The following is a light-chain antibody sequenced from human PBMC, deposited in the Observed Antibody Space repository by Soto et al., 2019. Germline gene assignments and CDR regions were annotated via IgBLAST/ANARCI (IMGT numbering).Light chain of an antibody. J-gene: IGKJ4*01. CDR1: QSVSSSY. CDR2: GAS. CDR3: QQYGSSPLT. V-gene: IGKV3-20*01. Sequence: EIVLTQSPGTLSLSPGERATLSCRASQSVSSSYLAWYQQKPDQAPRLLIYGASSRATGIPDRFSGSGSGTDFTLTTSRLEPEDFAVYYCQQYGSSPLTFGGGTKVEIK.